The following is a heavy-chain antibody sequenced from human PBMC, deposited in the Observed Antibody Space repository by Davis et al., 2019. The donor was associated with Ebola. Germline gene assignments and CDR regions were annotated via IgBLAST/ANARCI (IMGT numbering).Heavy chain of an antibody. D-gene: IGHD6-13*01. CDR2: IDAGNGNT. CDR1: GYIFTNYV. Sequence: ASVKVSCKASGYIFTNYVMHWVRQAPGQSLEWMGWIDAGNGNTKYSQKFQGRVTMTRDTSTSTVYMELSSLRSEDTAVYYCARERYSSSWPDYWGQGTLVTVSS. V-gene: IGHV1-3*01. CDR3: ARERYSSSWPDY. J-gene: IGHJ4*02.